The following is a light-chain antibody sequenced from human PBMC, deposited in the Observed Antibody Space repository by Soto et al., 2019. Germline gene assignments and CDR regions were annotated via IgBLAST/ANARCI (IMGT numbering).Light chain of an antibody. CDR2: AAS. V-gene: IGKV1-9*01. CDR1: QGIRSY. CDR3: QQLSSYPFA. Sequence: DIQLTQSPSFLSASVGDRVTITCRASQGIRSYLAWYQQKPGKAPNLLIYAASTLQSGVPSRFSGSGSGTEFTLTISSLQPGDFATYYCQQLSSYPFALGPVTKVDFK. J-gene: IGKJ3*01.